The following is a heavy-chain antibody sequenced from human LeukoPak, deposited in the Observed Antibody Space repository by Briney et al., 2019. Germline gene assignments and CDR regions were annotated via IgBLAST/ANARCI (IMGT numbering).Heavy chain of an antibody. J-gene: IGHJ4*02. CDR1: GGSISSYY. D-gene: IGHD5-18*01. CDR2: IYYSGST. CDR3: ARGYPRGYSYGYDY. Sequence: SETLSLTCTVSGGSISSYYWSWIRQPPGKGLECVGYIYYSGSTNYNPSLKSRVTISVDTSKNQFSLKLSSVTAADTAVYYCARGYPRGYSYGYDYWGQGTLVTVSS. V-gene: IGHV4-59*01.